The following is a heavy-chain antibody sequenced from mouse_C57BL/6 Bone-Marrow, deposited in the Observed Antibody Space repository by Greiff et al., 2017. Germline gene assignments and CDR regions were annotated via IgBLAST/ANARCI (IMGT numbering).Heavy chain of an antibody. V-gene: IGHV1-26*01. CDR2: INPNNGGT. CDR1: GFTFTDYY. J-gene: IGHJ4*01. Sequence: EVQLQQSGPELVKPGASVKISCKASGFTFTDYYMNWVKQSHGKSLEWIGDINPNNGGTSYNQKFKGKATLTIDKSYSTAYMELRSLTSEDAADYYCARYGYLYYYAMDYWGQGTSVTVSS. D-gene: IGHD2-2*01. CDR3: ARYGYLYYYAMDY.